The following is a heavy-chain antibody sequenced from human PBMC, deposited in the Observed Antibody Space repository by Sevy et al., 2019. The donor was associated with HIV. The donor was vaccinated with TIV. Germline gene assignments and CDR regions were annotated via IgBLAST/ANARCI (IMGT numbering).Heavy chain of an antibody. J-gene: IGHJ4*02. CDR2: IRSKSNSHAK. CDR3: TRHRLSMVRGIIMAHYFDY. CDR1: GFTFSGSA. V-gene: IGHV3-73*01. Sequence: GGSLRLSCAASGFTFSGSAIHWVRQASGKGLEWVGRIRSKSNSHAKAYAASVKGRFTISRDDSKNTAYLQMNSLKTEETAVYYCTRHRLSMVRGIIMAHYFDYWGPGTLVTVSS. D-gene: IGHD3-10*01.